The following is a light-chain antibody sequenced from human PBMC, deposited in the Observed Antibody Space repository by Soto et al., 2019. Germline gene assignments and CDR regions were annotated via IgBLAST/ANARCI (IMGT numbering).Light chain of an antibody. CDR1: QGVSSW. CDR2: ATS. CDR3: QQTHTFPLT. V-gene: IGKV1-12*01. Sequence: DIPMTQSPSSVSASIGDRVTITCRASQGVSSWLAWYQQKPGKAPNLLIYATSNLQSGVPSRFSGSGSGTDFTLTISSLHPEDFATYYCQQTHTFPLTFGPGSKVHIK. J-gene: IGKJ3*01.